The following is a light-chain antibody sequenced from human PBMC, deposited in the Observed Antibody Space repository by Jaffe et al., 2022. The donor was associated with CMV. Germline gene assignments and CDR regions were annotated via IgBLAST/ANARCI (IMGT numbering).Light chain of an antibody. CDR3: SSYSTTTTVVV. J-gene: IGLJ2*01. Sequence: QSVLTQPASVSGSPGQSITISCTGASSDFGGFNYVSWYQQHPGKAPKLIIYDVYNRPSGVSNRFSGSKSGNTASLTISGLLAEDDADYYCSSYSTTTTVVVFGGGTKLTVL. CDR1: SSDFGGFNY. CDR2: DVY. V-gene: IGLV2-14*03.